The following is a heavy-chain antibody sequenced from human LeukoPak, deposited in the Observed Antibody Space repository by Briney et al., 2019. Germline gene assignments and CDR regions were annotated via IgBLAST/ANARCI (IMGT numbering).Heavy chain of an antibody. J-gene: IGHJ4*02. V-gene: IGHV4-59*11. D-gene: IGHD3-10*01. CDR1: GASINSHY. CDR3: ARGTRSSGLFY. Sequence: SGTLSLTCIVSGASINSHYWSWIRQPPGKGPEWIGHIFYSGSTTYNPSVKSRVTMSVDRSRNQFSLKLTSVTAADTAVYYCARGTRSSGLFYWGQGTLVIVSS. CDR2: IFYSGST.